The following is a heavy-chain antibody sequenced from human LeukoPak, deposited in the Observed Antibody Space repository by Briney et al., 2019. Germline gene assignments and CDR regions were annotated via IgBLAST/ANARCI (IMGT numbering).Heavy chain of an antibody. V-gene: IGHV3-23*01. CDR3: AKEQSSGWYNYYYGMDV. CDR2: ISGSGGST. Sequence: TGGSLRLSCAASGFTFSSYAMSWVRQAPGKGLEWVSAISGSGGSTYYADSVKGRFTISRDNSKNTLYLQVNSLRAEDTAVYYCAKEQSSGWYNYYYGMDVWGQGTTVTVSS. CDR1: GFTFSSYA. D-gene: IGHD6-19*01. J-gene: IGHJ6*02.